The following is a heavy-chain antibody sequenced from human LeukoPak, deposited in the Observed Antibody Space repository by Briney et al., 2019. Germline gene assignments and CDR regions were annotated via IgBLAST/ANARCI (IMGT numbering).Heavy chain of an antibody. CDR3: AGASGCGCWGEAFYI. Sequence: GGSLRLSCAASGFIFSSNEMNWVRQAPGKGLEWVSYISSSGSTIYYADSVKGRFTISRDNAKNSLYLKMNSLRAEDTAIYYCAGASGCGCWGEAFYIWGQGTMVTVSS. CDR2: ISSSGSTI. D-gene: IGHD2-21*01. V-gene: IGHV3-48*03. J-gene: IGHJ3*02. CDR1: GFIFSSNE.